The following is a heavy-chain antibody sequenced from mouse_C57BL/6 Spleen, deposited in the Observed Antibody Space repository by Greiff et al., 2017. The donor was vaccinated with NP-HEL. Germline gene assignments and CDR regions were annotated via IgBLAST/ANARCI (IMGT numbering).Heavy chain of an antibody. D-gene: IGHD1-3*01. V-gene: IGHV5-16*01. CDR3: ARDQGSSFDY. CDR2: INYDGSST. CDR1: GFTFSDYY. J-gene: IGHJ2*01. Sequence: DVHLVESEGGLVQPGSSMKLSCTASGFTFSDYYMAWVRQVPEKGLEWVANINYDGSSTYYLDSLKSRFIISRDNAKNILYLQMSSLKSEDTATYYCARDQGSSFDYWGQGTTLTVSS.